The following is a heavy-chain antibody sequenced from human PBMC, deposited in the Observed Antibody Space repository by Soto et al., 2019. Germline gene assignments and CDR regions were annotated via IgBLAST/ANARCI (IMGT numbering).Heavy chain of an antibody. V-gene: IGHV3-30*18. CDR2: ISYDGSNK. D-gene: IGHD6-13*01. J-gene: IGHJ4*02. Sequence: GGSLRLSCAASGFTLSSYGMHWVRQAPGKGLEWVAVISYDGSNKYYADSVKGRFTISRDNSRNTLYLQMNSLRAEDTAVYYCAKVPPPSYSSSWAAFDYWGQGTLVTVSS. CDR1: GFTLSSYG. CDR3: AKVPPPSYSSSWAAFDY.